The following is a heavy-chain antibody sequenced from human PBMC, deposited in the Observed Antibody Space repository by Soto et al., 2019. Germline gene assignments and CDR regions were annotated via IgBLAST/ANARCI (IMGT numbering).Heavy chain of an antibody. CDR3: ARAQLWLRDYYYYGMDV. J-gene: IGHJ6*02. Sequence: QVQLVQSGAEVKKPGSSVKVSCKASGGTFSSYAISWVRQAPGQGLEWMGGIIPIFGTANYAQKFQGRVTITADESTSTAYMELSSLRSEDMAVYYCARAQLWLRDYYYYGMDVWGQGTTVTVSS. CDR1: GGTFSSYA. CDR2: IIPIFGTA. V-gene: IGHV1-69*01. D-gene: IGHD5-18*01.